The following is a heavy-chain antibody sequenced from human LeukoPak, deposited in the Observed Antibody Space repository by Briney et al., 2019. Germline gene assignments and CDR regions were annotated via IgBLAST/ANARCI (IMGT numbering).Heavy chain of an antibody. CDR1: GGSIRSGGYY. CDR2: IYYSGST. Sequence: RSETLSLTCTVSGGSIRSGGYYWSWVRQHPGKGLEWIGFIYYSGSTYYNPSLKSRLTISVDTSKNQFSLKLSSVTAADTAVYYCARGHSSGYNWFDPWGQGTLVTVSS. J-gene: IGHJ5*02. D-gene: IGHD3-22*01. V-gene: IGHV4-31*03. CDR3: ARGHSSGYNWFDP.